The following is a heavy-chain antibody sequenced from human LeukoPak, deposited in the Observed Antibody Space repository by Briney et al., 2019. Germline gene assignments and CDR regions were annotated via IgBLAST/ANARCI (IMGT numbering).Heavy chain of an antibody. CDR1: GFTFSSYG. CDR2: IRYDGSNK. Sequence: PGGSLRLSCAASGFTFSSYGMHWVRQAPGKGLEWVAFIRYDGSNKYYADSVKGRFTISRDNSKNTLYLQMNSLRAEDTALYYCAKDGSRSREVFPYYYGSGRLQYMDVWGKGTTVTISS. D-gene: IGHD3-10*01. J-gene: IGHJ6*03. V-gene: IGHV3-30*02. CDR3: AKDGSRSREVFPYYYGSGRLQYMDV.